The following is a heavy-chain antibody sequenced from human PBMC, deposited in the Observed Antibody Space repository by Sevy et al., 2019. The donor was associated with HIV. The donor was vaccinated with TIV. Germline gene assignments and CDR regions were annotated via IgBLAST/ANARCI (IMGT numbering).Heavy chain of an antibody. CDR1: GFTFSTYW. Sequence: GGSLRFSCAASGFTFSTYWMSWVRQAPGKGLEWVANIKKDGSEKYYVDSVKGRFTISRDNAKSSLYLQMKSLRAEDTAVYYCARDCSSTSCLWGLDVRGQGTTVTVSS. CDR3: ARDCSSTSCLWGLDV. CDR2: IKKDGSEK. V-gene: IGHV3-7*03. J-gene: IGHJ6*02. D-gene: IGHD2-2*01.